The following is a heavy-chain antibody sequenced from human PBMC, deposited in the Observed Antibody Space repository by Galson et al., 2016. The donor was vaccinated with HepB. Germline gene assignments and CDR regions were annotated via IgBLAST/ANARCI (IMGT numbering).Heavy chain of an antibody. J-gene: IGHJ4*02. Sequence: SLRLSCAASGFTFRTYLMHWVRQAPGRGLEWVALTSYDGNSKYYADSVKGRFTISRDNSKNTLFLQMDSLRPGDTAVYYCASTPMYHYDDSGYIQSWGQGSLVTVS. CDR3: ASTPMYHYDDSGYIQS. CDR1: GFTFRTYL. V-gene: IGHV3-30*14. CDR2: TSYDGNSK. D-gene: IGHD3-22*01.